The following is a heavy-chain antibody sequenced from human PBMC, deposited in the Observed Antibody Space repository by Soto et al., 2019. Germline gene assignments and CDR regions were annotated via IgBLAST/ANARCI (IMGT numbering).Heavy chain of an antibody. V-gene: IGHV1-18*01. CDR2: ISPYDDKT. Sequence: QVQLAQSPAEVKKPGASMRVSCKASGYTFIKYGIAWVRQAPGEGLEWMGWISPYDDKTIYAQTFQGRVTLTADRSTRTVYLDLGSLKSNDTAVYYCARGGYYDNVWGKLSHYGLDKWGQGTSVTVSS. D-gene: IGHD3-16*01. CDR1: GYTFIKYG. CDR3: ARGGYYDNVWGKLSHYGLDK. J-gene: IGHJ6*02.